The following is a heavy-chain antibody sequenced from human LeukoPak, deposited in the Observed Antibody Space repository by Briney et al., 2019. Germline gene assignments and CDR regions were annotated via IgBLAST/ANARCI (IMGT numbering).Heavy chain of an antibody. CDR1: GFTFSSYA. Sequence: PGGSLRLSCAASGFTFSSYAMHWVRQAPGKGLEYVSAISSNGGSTYYANSVKGRFTISRDNSKKTLYLQMGSLRAEDMAVYYCARAYRQNPITIFGVDIPSSDYWGQGTLVTVSS. V-gene: IGHV3-64*01. CDR3: ARAYRQNPITIFGVDIPSSDY. J-gene: IGHJ4*02. CDR2: ISSNGGST. D-gene: IGHD3-3*01.